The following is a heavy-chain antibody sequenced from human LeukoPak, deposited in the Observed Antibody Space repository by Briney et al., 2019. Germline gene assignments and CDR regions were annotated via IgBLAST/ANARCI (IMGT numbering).Heavy chain of an antibody. CDR3: ARAVGAIPFDY. CDR1: GGSISSYY. J-gene: IGHJ4*02. CDR2: IYYSGST. Sequence: SETLSLTCTVSGGSISSYYWSWSRQPPGKGLEWIGYIYYSGSTNYNPSLKSRVTISVDTSKNQFSLKLSSVTAADTAVYYCARAVGAIPFDYWGQGTLVTVSS. V-gene: IGHV4-59*01. D-gene: IGHD1-26*01.